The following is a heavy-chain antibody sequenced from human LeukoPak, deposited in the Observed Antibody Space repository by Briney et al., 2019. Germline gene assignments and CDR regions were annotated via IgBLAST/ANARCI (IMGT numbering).Heavy chain of an antibody. D-gene: IGHD3-22*01. V-gene: IGHV4-38-2*02. J-gene: IGHJ5*02. Sequence: SETLSLTCTVSGYSISSGYYWGWIQQPPGKGLEWIGSIYHSGSTYYNPSLKSRVTISVDTSKNQFSLKLSSVTAADTAVYYCAEQLYYYDSRADNWFDPWGQGTLVTVSS. CDR1: GYSISSGYY. CDR2: IYHSGST. CDR3: AEQLYYYDSRADNWFDP.